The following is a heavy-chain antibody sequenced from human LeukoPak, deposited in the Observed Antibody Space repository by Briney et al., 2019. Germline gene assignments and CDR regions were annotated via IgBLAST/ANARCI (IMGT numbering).Heavy chain of an antibody. CDR1: GVSMNNNY. J-gene: IGHJ5*02. Sequence: SETLSLTRAVSGVSMNNNYWAWIRQSPGGKLEWIGYMSFSGSATYNPSLNSRVSISVDSSKNQFSLDLTSLTAADTAIYYCARGDDLLTGSYDWFNPWGQGTLVIVSS. V-gene: IGHV4-4*09. CDR3: ARGDDLLTGSYDWFNP. CDR2: MSFSGSA. D-gene: IGHD3-9*01.